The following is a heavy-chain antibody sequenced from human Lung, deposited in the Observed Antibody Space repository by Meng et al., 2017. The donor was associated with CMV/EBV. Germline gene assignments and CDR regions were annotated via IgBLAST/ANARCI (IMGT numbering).Heavy chain of an antibody. CDR2: ISISRAYM. J-gene: IGHJ3*02. CDR3: ARGYTGGELAAAFDI. V-gene: IGHV3-21*01. D-gene: IGHD3-16*01. Sequence: GEXXKISCAASGFTFSGYSMHWVCQAPGKGLEWVSSISISRAYMLYADSVKGRFTISRDNAKNSLYLQINSLRAEDTAVYYCARGYTGGELAAAFDIWGPGTMVTVSS. CDR1: GFTFSGYS.